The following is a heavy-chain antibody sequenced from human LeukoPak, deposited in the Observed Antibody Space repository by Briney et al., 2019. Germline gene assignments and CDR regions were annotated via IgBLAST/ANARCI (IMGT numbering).Heavy chain of an antibody. V-gene: IGHV3-7*01. J-gene: IGHJ4*02. D-gene: IGHD6-19*01. CDR3: TRVIVAVPGYFDYFDF. CDR1: GFSFSNHY. Sequence: GGSLRLSCAASGFSFSNHYMRWIRQAPGKGLEWVANINEDGSNKWHLGSVKGRFTVSRDNARNALYLQMNSLRVEDTAVYYCTRVIVAVPGYFDYFDFWGQGALVTVSS. CDR2: INEDGSNK.